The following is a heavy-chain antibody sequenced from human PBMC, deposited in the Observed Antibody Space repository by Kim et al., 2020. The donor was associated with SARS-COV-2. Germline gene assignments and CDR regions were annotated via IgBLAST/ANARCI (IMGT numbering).Heavy chain of an antibody. J-gene: IGHJ4*02. D-gene: IGHD6-19*01. CDR1: GFTFGDYA. V-gene: IGHV3-9*01. Sequence: GGSLRLSCAASGFTFGDYAMHWVRQAPGKGLEWVSTISWNSGNIVYADSVKGRFTISRDNAKNSLFLQMSSLRVEDTALYYCAKDMEQWLVTLFDYWGRGTLVTVSS. CDR2: ISWNSGNI. CDR3: AKDMEQWLVTLFDY.